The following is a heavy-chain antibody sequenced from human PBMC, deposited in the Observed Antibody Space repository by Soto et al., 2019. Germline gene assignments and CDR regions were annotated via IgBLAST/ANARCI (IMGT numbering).Heavy chain of an antibody. CDR3: ARGRLVVVPAAIRRYYGMEV. CDR1: GGSFSGCY. D-gene: IGHD2-2*02. J-gene: IGHJ6*02. V-gene: IGHV4-34*01. Sequence: SETLSHTSAVYGGSFSGCYWRGIRLPLGKELEWIGEINHSGSTNYNSSLKSRVPISVDTSKNQFSLKLSSVTAADTAVYYCARGRLVVVPAAIRRYYGMEVWGQGPTVT. CDR2: INHSGST.